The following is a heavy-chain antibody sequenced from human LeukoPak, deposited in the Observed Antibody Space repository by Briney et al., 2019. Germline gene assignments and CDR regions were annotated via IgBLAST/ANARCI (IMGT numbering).Heavy chain of an antibody. Sequence: GESLKISCKGSGYSFTSYWIAWVRQMPGKGLEWMWVIYPGDSDTRYSPSFQGQVTISADKSISTAYLQWSGLKASDTAMYYCARQTFCSGGSCYWWFDPWGQGTLVTVSS. CDR2: IYPGDSDT. J-gene: IGHJ5*02. V-gene: IGHV5-51*01. CDR1: GYSFTSYW. D-gene: IGHD2-15*01. CDR3: ARQTFCSGGSCYWWFDP.